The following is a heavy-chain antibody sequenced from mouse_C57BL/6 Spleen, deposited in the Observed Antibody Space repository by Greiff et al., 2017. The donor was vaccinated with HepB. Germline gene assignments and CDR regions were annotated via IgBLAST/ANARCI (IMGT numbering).Heavy chain of an antibody. V-gene: IGHV1-22*01. D-gene: IGHD2-5*01. Sequence: VHVKQSGPELVKPGASVKMSCKASGYTFTDYNMHWVKQSHGKSLEWIGYINPNNGGTSYNQKFKGKATLTVNKSSSTAYMELRSLTSEDSAVYYCARRDYYSNPYWYFDVWGTGTTVTVSS. CDR3: ARRDYYSNPYWYFDV. CDR2: INPNNGGT. CDR1: GYTFTDYN. J-gene: IGHJ1*03.